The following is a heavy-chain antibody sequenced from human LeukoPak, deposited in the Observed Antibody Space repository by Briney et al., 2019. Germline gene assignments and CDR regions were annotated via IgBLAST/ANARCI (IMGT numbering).Heavy chain of an antibody. D-gene: IGHD2-2*01. CDR2: INPYSGGA. V-gene: IGHV1-2*02. CDR3: ARDLCRSTSYYYYYGMDV. Sequence: ASVKASCKTSGDSFTSYYIHWVRQAPGQGLEWMGWINPYSGGADFAQTFQGRVTLTSDTSISTAYMELSGLRSDDTAVYYCARDLCRSTSYYYYYGMDVWGQGTTVTVSS. CDR1: GDSFTSYY. J-gene: IGHJ6*02.